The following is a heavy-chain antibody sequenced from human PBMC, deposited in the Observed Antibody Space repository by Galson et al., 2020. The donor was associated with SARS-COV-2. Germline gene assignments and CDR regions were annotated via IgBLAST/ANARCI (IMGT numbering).Heavy chain of an antibody. V-gene: IGHV1-3*01. D-gene: IGHD3-16*01. CDR1: GYTFTSYA. CDR3: ARGNHASGASNWFDP. J-gene: IGHJ5*02. Sequence: ASVKVSCKASGYTFTSYAMHWVRQAPGQRLEWMGWINAGNGNTKYSQKFQGRVTITRDTSASTAYMELSSLRSEDTAVYYCARGNHASGASNWFDPWGQGTLVTVSS. CDR2: INAGNGNT.